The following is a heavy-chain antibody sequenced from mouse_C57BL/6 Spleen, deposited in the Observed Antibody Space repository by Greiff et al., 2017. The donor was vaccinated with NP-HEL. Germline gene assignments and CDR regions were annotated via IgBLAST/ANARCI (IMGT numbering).Heavy chain of an antibody. CDR3: ASLGPWFAY. J-gene: IGHJ3*01. V-gene: IGHV5-6*01. D-gene: IGHD4-1*01. CDR1: GFTFSSYG. Sequence: EVMLVESGGDLVKPGGSLKLSCAASGFTFSSYGMSWVRQTPDKRLEWVATISSGGSYTYYPDSVKGRFTISRDNAKNTLYLQMSSLKSEDTAMYYCASLGPWFAYWGQGTLVTVSA. CDR2: ISSGGSYT.